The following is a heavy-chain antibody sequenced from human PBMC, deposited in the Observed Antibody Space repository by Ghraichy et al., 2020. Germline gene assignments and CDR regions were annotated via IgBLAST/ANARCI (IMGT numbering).Heavy chain of an antibody. Sequence: GESLNISCAASGFTFSSYWMNWVRQAPGKGLEWVANIKHDVSEIYYADSVKGRFTISRDNAKNSLYLQMNSLRAEDTAVYYCARPYYDSWRGYYVAFDVWGQGTMVTVSS. D-gene: IGHD3-3*01. CDR1: GFTFSSYW. CDR2: IKHDVSEI. V-gene: IGHV3-7*01. CDR3: ARPYYDSWRGYYVAFDV. J-gene: IGHJ3*01.